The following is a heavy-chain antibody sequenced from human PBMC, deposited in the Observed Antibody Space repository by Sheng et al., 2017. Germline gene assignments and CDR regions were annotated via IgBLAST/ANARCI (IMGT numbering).Heavy chain of an antibody. V-gene: IGHV3-23*01. Sequence: EVQLLESGGDLVQPGGSLRLSCTASGFTFNGYVMTWVRQAPGKGLEWVSAISGSGGTTNYADSVKGRFTVSRDNSENTLYLQMYSLRAEDTAVYFCAKAMVRDDSSGYYDYWGQGTLVTVSS. CDR1: GFTFNGYV. CDR2: ISGSGGTT. D-gene: IGHD3-22*01. J-gene: IGHJ4*02. CDR3: AKAMVRDDSSGYYDY.